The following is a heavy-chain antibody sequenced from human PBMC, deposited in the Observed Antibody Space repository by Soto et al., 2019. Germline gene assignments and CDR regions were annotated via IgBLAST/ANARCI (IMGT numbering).Heavy chain of an antibody. J-gene: IGHJ5*02. CDR3: ARLQTNPFQQLVHNSRYWFDP. Sequence: ASVKVSCKASGYTFTSYGISWVRQAPGQGLEWMGWISAYNGNTNYAQKLQGGVTMTTDTSTSTAYMELRSLRSDDTAVYYCARLQTNPFQQLVHNSRYWFDPWGQGTLVTVSS. CDR1: GYTFTSYG. V-gene: IGHV1-18*01. D-gene: IGHD6-6*01. CDR2: ISAYNGNT.